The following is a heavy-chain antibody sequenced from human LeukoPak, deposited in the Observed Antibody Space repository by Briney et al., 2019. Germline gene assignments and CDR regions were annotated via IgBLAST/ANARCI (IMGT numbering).Heavy chain of an antibody. CDR2: IRYDGSNK. D-gene: IGHD6-13*01. J-gene: IGHJ4*02. Sequence: GSLQLSCAASGFPFSSYGMHWVRQAPGKGLEWVAFIRYDGSNKYYADSVKGRFTISRDNSKNTLYLQMNSLRAEDTAVYYCAKGGIAAAGRLFDYWGQGTLVTVSS. V-gene: IGHV3-30*02. CDR1: GFPFSSYG. CDR3: AKGGIAAAGRLFDY.